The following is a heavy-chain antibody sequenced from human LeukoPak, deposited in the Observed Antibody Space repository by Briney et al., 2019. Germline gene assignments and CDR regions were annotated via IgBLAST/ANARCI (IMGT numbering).Heavy chain of an antibody. V-gene: IGHV4-4*02. D-gene: IGHD3-22*01. Sequence: SETLSLTCAVSGGSISSSNWWSWVRQPPGKGLEWIGEIYHSGSTNYNPSLKSRVTMSVDKSKNQFSLKLSSVTAADTAVYYCARVPYDSRVLGAFDIWGQGTMVTVSS. J-gene: IGHJ3*02. CDR1: GGSISSSNW. CDR3: ARVPYDSRVLGAFDI. CDR2: IYHSGST.